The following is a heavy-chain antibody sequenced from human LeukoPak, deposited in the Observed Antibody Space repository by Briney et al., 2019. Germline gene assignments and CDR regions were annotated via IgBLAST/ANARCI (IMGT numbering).Heavy chain of an antibody. Sequence: SETLSLTCTVSGGSISNYYWSWIRQPPGKGLEWIGYIYYSGSTNYNPSLKSRVTISVDTSKNQFSLKLNSVIAADTAVYYCARAPNYGDPIDYWGQGTLVTVSS. V-gene: IGHV4-59*01. J-gene: IGHJ4*02. CDR3: ARAPNYGDPIDY. CDR1: GGSISNYY. D-gene: IGHD4-17*01. CDR2: IYYSGST.